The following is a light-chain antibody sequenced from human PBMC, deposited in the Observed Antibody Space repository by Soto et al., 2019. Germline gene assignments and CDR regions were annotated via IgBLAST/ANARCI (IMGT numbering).Light chain of an antibody. CDR3: QQNYSYPPT. V-gene: IGKV1-8*01. CDR2: AAS. CDR1: QSISSY. Sequence: AIPVTQSPSSLSASTGDRVTITCRASQSISSYLAWYQQKPGKAPKLLIYAASTLQSGVPSRFSGSGSGTDFTLTISCLQSEDFATYYCQQNYSYPPTFGQGTKVDIK. J-gene: IGKJ1*01.